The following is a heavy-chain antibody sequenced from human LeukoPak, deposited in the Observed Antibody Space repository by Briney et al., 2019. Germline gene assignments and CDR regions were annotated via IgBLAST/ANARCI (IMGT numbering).Heavy chain of an antibody. J-gene: IGHJ4*02. D-gene: IGHD3-10*01. CDR2: IKQDGSEK. CDR1: GFTFSNYR. Sequence: GGSLRLSCAASGFTFSNYRMSWVRQAPGKGLEWVANIKQDGSEKYYVDSVKGRFTISRDNSKNTLYLQMNSLRAEDTAVYYCATRSGSYYHDYWGQGTLVTVSS. CDR3: ATRSGSYYHDY. V-gene: IGHV3-7*03.